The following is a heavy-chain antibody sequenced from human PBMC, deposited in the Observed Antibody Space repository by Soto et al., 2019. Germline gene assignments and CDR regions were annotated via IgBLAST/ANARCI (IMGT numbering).Heavy chain of an antibody. V-gene: IGHV4-30-4*01. Sequence: SETLSLTCTVSGGSISSGDYYWSWIRQPPGKGLEWIGNIYYSGSTYHNPSPKSRVTISIDTSKNQFSLKLSSVTAADTAVYYCASRKSSPYFDCWGQVTPVTVSS. CDR2: IYYSGST. CDR3: ASRKSSPYFDC. CDR1: GGSISSGDYY. D-gene: IGHD3-10*01. J-gene: IGHJ4*02.